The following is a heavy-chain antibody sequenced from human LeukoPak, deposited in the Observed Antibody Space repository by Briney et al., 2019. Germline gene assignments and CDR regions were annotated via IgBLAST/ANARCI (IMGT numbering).Heavy chain of an antibody. V-gene: IGHV3-23*01. CDR3: AKDDDYVEYGYYFDF. Sequence: PGGSLRLSCAASGFTFSGFAMSWVRRTPGKGLEWVSGISGSGDNTLYADSVKGRFTISKDNSKNTLYLQMNSLRAEDTAVYYCAKDDDYVEYGYYFDFWGQGTLVTVSS. D-gene: IGHD4-17*01. CDR2: ISGSGDNT. CDR1: GFTFSGFA. J-gene: IGHJ4*02.